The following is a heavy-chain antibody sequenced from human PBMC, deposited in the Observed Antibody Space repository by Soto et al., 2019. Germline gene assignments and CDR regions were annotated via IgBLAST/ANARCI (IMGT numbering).Heavy chain of an antibody. D-gene: IGHD3-9*01. Sequence: PGGSLRLSCAASGFTFSSYGMHWVRQAPGKGLEWVAVISYDGSNKYYADSVKGRFTISRDNSKNTLYLQMNSLRAEDTAVYYCAKDKGDYDILTGYYYYYGMDVWGQGTTVTVSS. J-gene: IGHJ6*02. CDR3: AKDKGDYDILTGYYYYYGMDV. CDR2: ISYDGSNK. CDR1: GFTFSSYG. V-gene: IGHV3-30*18.